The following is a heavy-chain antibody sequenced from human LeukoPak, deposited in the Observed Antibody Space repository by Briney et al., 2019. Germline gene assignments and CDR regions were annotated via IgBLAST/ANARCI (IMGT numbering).Heavy chain of an antibody. CDR1: GYTFTGYY. V-gene: IGHV1-2*02. Sequence: ASVKVPCKASGYTFTGYYMHWVRQAPGQGLEWMGWINPNSGGTNYAQKFQGRVTMTRDTSISTAYMELSRLRSDDTAVYYCARGQMFGELLGYWGQGTLVTVSS. CDR3: ARGQMFGELLGY. D-gene: IGHD3-10*02. J-gene: IGHJ4*02. CDR2: INPNSGGT.